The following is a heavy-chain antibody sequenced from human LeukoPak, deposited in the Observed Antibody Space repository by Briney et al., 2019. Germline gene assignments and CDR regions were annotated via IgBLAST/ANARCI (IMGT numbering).Heavy chain of an antibody. Sequence: GGSLRLSCAASGFTFSSHWMSWVRQAPGKGLEWVAYIKQDASDKYYVDSMKGRFTISRDNAKNSLYLQMNSLRAEDTAVYYCAIVDWIRAYWGQGTLVTVSS. CDR2: IKQDASDK. CDR1: GFTFSSHW. J-gene: IGHJ4*02. CDR3: AIVDWIRAY. D-gene: IGHD1-1*01. V-gene: IGHV3-7*01.